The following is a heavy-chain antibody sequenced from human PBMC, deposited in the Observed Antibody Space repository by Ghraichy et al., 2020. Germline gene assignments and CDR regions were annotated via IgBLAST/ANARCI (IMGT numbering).Heavy chain of an antibody. Sequence: ASVKVSCKASGYTFTRYYIHWVRQAPGQGLEWMGIINPSGGSTNYAQKFQGRVTMTRDTSTSTVYMELSSLRSEDTAVYYCAVYVEMATTVFDYWGQGTLVTVSS. J-gene: IGHJ4*02. D-gene: IGHD5-24*01. CDR1: GYTFTRYY. CDR3: AVYVEMATTVFDY. CDR2: INPSGGST. V-gene: IGHV1-46*01.